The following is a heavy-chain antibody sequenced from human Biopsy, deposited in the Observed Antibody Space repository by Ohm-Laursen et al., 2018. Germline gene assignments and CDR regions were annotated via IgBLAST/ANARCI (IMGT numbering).Heavy chain of an antibody. V-gene: IGHV4-31*03. CDR1: GGSISSVGYY. CDR3: ARNRIYDTSGFYYHWYFDL. D-gene: IGHD3-22*01. CDR2: LYYSGST. Sequence: TLSLTCSVSGGSISSVGYYWNWVRQHPGKGLKWIGYLYYSGSTYYNPSLKSRVSISGDTSRNQFSLNLSSVTAADTAIYYCARNRIYDTSGFYYHWYFDLWGRGTLVTVSS. J-gene: IGHJ2*01.